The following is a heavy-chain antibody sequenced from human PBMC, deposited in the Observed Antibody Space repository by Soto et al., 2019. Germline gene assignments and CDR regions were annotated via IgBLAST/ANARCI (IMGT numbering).Heavy chain of an antibody. CDR1: GGSISSSYW. Sequence: SETLSLTCAVSGGSISSSYWWSWLRQPPGMGLEWIGEIHHSGSTNYNPSLKSRVTISVDKSKNQFSLRLSSVTAADTAVHYCARDFTLFGVVPRWFDPWGQGTLVTVSS. V-gene: IGHV4-4*02. D-gene: IGHD3-3*01. J-gene: IGHJ5*02. CDR2: IHHSGST. CDR3: ARDFTLFGVVPRWFDP.